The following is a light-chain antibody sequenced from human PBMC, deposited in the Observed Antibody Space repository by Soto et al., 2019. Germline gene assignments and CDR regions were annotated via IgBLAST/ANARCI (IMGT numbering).Light chain of an antibody. V-gene: IGKV3-15*01. CDR3: QHYNNWPYT. Sequence: EVVMTQSPATLSVSPGERATLSCGASQSVSTNLAWYQKKPGQPPRLLIYGASTRATGFPARFSGSGSGADFTLTISSLQSEDFAVYYCQHYNNWPYTFGQGTKLEIK. CDR1: QSVSTN. J-gene: IGKJ2*01. CDR2: GAS.